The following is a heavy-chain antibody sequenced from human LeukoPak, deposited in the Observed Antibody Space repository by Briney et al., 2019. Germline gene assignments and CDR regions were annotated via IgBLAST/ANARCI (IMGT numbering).Heavy chain of an antibody. CDR3: ARDMLPPRAPDY. Sequence: MTGGSLRLSCAASGFTFSDYYMSWIRQAPGKGLEWVSYISSSGSTIYYADSVKGRFTISRDNAKNSLYLQMNSLRAEDTAVYYCARDMLPPRAPDYWGQGTLVTVSS. CDR1: GFTFSDYY. J-gene: IGHJ4*02. CDR2: ISSSGSTI. D-gene: IGHD2-8*01. V-gene: IGHV3-11*01.